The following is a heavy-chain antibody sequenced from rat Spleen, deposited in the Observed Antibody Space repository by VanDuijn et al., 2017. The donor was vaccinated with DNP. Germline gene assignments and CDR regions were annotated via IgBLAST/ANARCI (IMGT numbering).Heavy chain of an antibody. CDR3: ARWITTAHLDY. J-gene: IGHJ2*01. D-gene: IGHD1-11*01. CDR2: ISYDGGST. Sequence: EVQLVESGGGLVQPGRSLKLSCAASGFTFSDYNMAWVRQAPKKGLEWVATISYDGGSTYYRDSVKGRFTISRDNAKSSLYLQMDSLRSEDTATYYCARWITTAHLDYWGQGVMVTVSS. V-gene: IGHV5-7*01. CDR1: GFTFSDYN.